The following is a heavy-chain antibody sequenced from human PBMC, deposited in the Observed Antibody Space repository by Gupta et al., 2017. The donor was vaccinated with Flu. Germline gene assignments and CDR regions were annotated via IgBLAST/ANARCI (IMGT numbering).Heavy chain of an antibody. V-gene: IGHV3-74*03. J-gene: IGHJ4*02. CDR2: INPDGSST. CDR1: GFPSWGSY. D-gene: IGHD4-17*01. Sequence: EVQLVESGGGLFRPGGSLSLPCEPSGFPSWGSYLQWVRQAPGKGLVWVSRINPDGSSTTYADSVKGRFTISRDNAKNTLYLQMNSLGADDTAVYYCATVTTGCWGQGTLVTVSS. CDR3: ATVTTGC.